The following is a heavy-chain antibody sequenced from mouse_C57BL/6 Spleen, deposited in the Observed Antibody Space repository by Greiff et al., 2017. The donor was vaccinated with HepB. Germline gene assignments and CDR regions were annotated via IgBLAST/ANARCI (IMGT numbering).Heavy chain of an antibody. CDR1: GYSITSGYY. V-gene: IGHV3-6*01. J-gene: IGHJ4*01. CDR2: ISYDGSN. CDR3: ASYPGTNYAMDY. Sequence: EVKLEESGPGLVKPSQSLSLTCSVTGYSITSGYYWNWIRQFPGNKLEWMGYISYDGSNNYNPSLKNRISITRDTSKNQFFLKLNSVTTEDTATYYCASYPGTNYAMDYWGQGTSVTVSS. D-gene: IGHD4-1*01.